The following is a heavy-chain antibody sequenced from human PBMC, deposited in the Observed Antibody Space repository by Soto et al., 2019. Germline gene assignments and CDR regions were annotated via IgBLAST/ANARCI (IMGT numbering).Heavy chain of an antibody. J-gene: IGHJ6*02. V-gene: IGHV5-51*01. CDR1: GYSFTGYG. D-gene: IGHD5-18*01. CDR2: IYPGDSDT. CDR3: ASASAGYSYGYYYGMDV. Sequence: PGEPLNLCCKCSGYSFTGYGIVWVRQMPGKGLEWMGIIYPGDSDTRYSPSFQGQVTISADKSISTAYLQWSSLKASDTAMYYCASASAGYSYGYYYGMDVWGQGTTVTVSS.